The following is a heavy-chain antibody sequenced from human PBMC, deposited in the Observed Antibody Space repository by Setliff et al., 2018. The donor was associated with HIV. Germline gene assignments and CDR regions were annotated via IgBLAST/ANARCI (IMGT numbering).Heavy chain of an antibody. CDR1: GGTFSSYT. V-gene: IGHV1-69*13. Sequence: GASVKVSCKASGGTFSSYTFSWVRQAPGQGLEWMGGLIPSFGTSNYAQNFQGRVTITADESTSTAYMELSSLRTEYTAVYYCAGSCSGGSCGAFEIWGQGTMVTVSS. CDR2: LIPSFGTS. CDR3: AGSCSGGSCGAFEI. J-gene: IGHJ3*02. D-gene: IGHD2-15*01.